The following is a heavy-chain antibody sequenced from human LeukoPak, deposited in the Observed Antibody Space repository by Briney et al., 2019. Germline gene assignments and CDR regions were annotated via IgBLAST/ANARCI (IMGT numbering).Heavy chain of an antibody. CDR1: GGSFSGYS. CDR2: INHSGST. V-gene: IGHV4-34*01. Sequence: PSETLSLTCAVYGGSFSGYSWSWIRQPPGKGLEWIGEINHSGSTNYNPSLKSRVTISVDTSKNQFSLKLSSVTAADTAVYYCARGRLIAAAGRREDYFDYWGQGTLVTVSS. D-gene: IGHD6-13*01. J-gene: IGHJ4*02. CDR3: ARGRLIAAAGRREDYFDY.